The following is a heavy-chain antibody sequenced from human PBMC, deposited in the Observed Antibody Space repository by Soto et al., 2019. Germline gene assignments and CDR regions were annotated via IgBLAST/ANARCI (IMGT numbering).Heavy chain of an antibody. Sequence: PGGSLRLSCAASGFTFRNNVLSWVRQAPGKGLDWVSGITGSGRDTYYVDSVKGRFTISRDNSKNMVFLQMNSLRAEDTALYYCAKNGLDNSPSAIDSWGPGTRVTVSS. V-gene: IGHV3-23*01. CDR1: GFTFRNNV. J-gene: IGHJ4*02. CDR3: AKNGLDNSPSAIDS. CDR2: ITGSGRDT. D-gene: IGHD2-8*01.